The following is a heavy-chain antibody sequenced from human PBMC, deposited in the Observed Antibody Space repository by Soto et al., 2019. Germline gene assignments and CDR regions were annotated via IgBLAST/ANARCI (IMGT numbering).Heavy chain of an antibody. CDR2: INPKSAAT. Sequence: ASVKVSCKASGYSVSDYFIQWLRQSPGQGLEWVAWINPKSAATNYAKKFQGRVSLTWDTSFSTAYMELTRLRPDDTAVYYCERSKWGLDYYNGMDVWGQGTTVTVSS. J-gene: IGHJ6*02. D-gene: IGHD1-26*01. CDR3: ERSKWGLDYYNGMDV. CDR1: GYSVSDYF. V-gene: IGHV1-2*02.